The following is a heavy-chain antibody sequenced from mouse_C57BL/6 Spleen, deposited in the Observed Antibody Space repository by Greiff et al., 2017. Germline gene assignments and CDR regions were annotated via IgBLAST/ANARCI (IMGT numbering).Heavy chain of an antibody. J-gene: IGHJ1*03. Sequence: VKLVESGPELVKPGASVKISCKASGYAFRSSWLNWVKQRPGKGLEWIGRIYPGDGDTNYNGKFKGKATLTAGKSSSTAYMQLSSLTSEDSAVYFWGRGYGRYWDFGGWGTGATVTVAS. CDR3: GRGYGRYWDFGG. CDR1: GYAFRSSW. D-gene: IGHD1-1*01. V-gene: IGHV1-82*01. CDR2: IYPGDGDT.